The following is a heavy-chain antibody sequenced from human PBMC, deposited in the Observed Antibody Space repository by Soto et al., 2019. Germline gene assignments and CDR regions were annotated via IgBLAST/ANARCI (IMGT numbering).Heavy chain of an antibody. CDR1: GFAFSNYA. V-gene: IGHV3-23*01. J-gene: IGHJ4*02. D-gene: IGHD6-6*01. CDR3: AKDRTVAARNFDY. CDR2: ISTSIGAT. Sequence: GSLRLSCAASGFAFSNYAMGWVRQAPGEGLEWVSSISTSIGATYYADSVKGRFTISRDDSKDTLYLQMNSLRAEDSAVYYCAKDRTVAARNFDYWGQGTQVTVSS.